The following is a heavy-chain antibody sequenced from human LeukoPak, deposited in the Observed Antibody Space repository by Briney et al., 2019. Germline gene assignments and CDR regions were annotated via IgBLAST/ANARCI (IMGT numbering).Heavy chain of an antibody. CDR3: ARDEYYDSSGYYPYYFDY. CDR1: GYTLTELS. J-gene: IGHJ4*02. D-gene: IGHD3-22*01. V-gene: IGHV1-24*01. Sequence: ASVKVSCKVSGYTLTELSMYWVRQAPGKGLEWMGGFDPEDGETIYAQKFQGRVTMTEDTSTDTAYMELSSLRSEDTAVYYCARDEYYDSSGYYPYYFDYWGQGTLVTVSS. CDR2: FDPEDGET.